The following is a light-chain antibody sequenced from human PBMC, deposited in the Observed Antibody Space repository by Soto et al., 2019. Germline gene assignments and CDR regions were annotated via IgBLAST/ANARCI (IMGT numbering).Light chain of an antibody. Sequence: QSALTQPASVSGSLGQSITIYCTGTTXDIAGYNYISWYQQLPGKAPKLMIYQVTIRPSGISNRFSGSKSGNTASLTISGLQAEDEADYYCTSFSSSTSLYVFRTGTKVTVL. CDR2: QVT. J-gene: IGLJ1*01. CDR3: TSFSSSTSLYV. CDR1: TXDIAGYNY. V-gene: IGLV2-14*01.